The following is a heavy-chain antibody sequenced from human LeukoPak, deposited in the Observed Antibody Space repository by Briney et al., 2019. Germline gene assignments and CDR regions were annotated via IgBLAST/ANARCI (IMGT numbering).Heavy chain of an antibody. CDR2: INPSGGST. CDR1: GYTFTSYY. D-gene: IGHD4-17*01. V-gene: IGHV1-46*01. Sequence: ASVKVSCKASGYTFTSYYMHWVRQAPGQGLEWMGIINPSGGSTNYAQKFQGRFTMTRDTSTSTVYMELSSLRSEDTAVYYCARDGAVRLYYYYYYYMDVWGKGTTVTISS. CDR3: ARDGAVRLYYYYYYYMDV. J-gene: IGHJ6*03.